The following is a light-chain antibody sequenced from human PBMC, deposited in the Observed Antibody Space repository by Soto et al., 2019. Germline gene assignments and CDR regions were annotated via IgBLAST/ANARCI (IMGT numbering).Light chain of an antibody. J-gene: IGKJ1*01. CDR2: KAS. CDR1: QSISSW. CDR3: QQYNSYPWT. V-gene: IGKV1-5*03. Sequence: IQMTHSRSTLSASVGDRVTITCRASQSISSWLAWYQQKPGKAPKLLIYKASSLESGVPSRFSGSGSGTEFTLTISSLQPDDFATYYCQQYNSYPWTFGQGTKVDI.